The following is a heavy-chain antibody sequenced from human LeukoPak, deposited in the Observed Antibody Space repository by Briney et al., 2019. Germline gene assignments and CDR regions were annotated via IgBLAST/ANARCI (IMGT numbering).Heavy chain of an antibody. Sequence: GGSLRLSCAASGFTFSSYSMNWVRQAPGKGLEWVSSISSSSSYIYYADSVKGRFTISRDNAKNSLYLQMNSLRAEDTAVYYCARDKIFGDYYFDYWGQGTLVTVSS. CDR1: GFTFSSYS. CDR2: ISSSSSYI. V-gene: IGHV3-21*01. D-gene: IGHD3-3*01. CDR3: ARDKIFGDYYFDY. J-gene: IGHJ4*02.